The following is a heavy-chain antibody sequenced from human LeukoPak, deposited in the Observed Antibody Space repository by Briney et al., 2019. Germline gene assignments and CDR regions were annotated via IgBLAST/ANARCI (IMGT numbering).Heavy chain of an antibody. CDR2: IYYSGST. V-gene: IGHV4-59*01. CDR3: ARVRAIAGYYGMDV. CDR1: GGSISSYY. Sequence: SETLSLTCTVSGGSISSYYWSWIRQPPGKGLEWIGYIYYSGSTNCNPSLKSRVTISVDTSKNQFSLKLSSVTAADTAVYYCARVRAIAGYYGMDVWGQGTTVTVSS. J-gene: IGHJ6*02.